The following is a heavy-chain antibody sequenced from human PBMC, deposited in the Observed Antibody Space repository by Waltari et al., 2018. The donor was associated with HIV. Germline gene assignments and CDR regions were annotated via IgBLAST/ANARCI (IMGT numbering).Heavy chain of an antibody. V-gene: IGHV4-34*01. CDR3: ARGTHVLNWFDP. CDR2: INHSGST. J-gene: IGHJ5*02. CDR1: GGSFSGYY. D-gene: IGHD3-16*01. Sequence: QVQLQQWGAGLLKPSETLSLTCAVYGGSFSGYYWSWIRQPPGKGLEWIGEINHSGSTTYSPSLKSRVTISVDTSKNQFSLKLSSVTAADTAVYYCARGTHVLNWFDPWGQGTLVTVSS.